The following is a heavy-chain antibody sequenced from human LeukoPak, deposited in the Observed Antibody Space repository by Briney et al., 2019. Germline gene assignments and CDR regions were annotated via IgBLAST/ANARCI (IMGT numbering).Heavy chain of an antibody. V-gene: IGHV2-70*04. J-gene: IGHJ4*02. D-gene: IGHD5-18*01. CDR3: ARIRGNSYGFDS. Sequence: ASGPTLVNPTQTLTLTCTVSGFSLSTSGMRVSWIRQPPGKALEWLARIDWDDERFYNTSQKTRLTISKDTSKNQVVLTLTNMDPVDTANYYCARIRGNSYGFDSWGQGTLVTVSS. CDR2: IDWDDER. CDR1: GFSLSTSGMR.